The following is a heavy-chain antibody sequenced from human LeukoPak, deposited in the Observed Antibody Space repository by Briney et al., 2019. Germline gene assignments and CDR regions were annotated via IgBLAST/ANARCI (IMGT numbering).Heavy chain of an antibody. CDR3: AREVVVAATPPAWFDP. V-gene: IGHV3-48*03. J-gene: IGHJ5*02. CDR2: ISSSGSTI. D-gene: IGHD2-15*01. CDR1: GFTFSSYE. Sequence: GGSLRLSCAASGFTFSSYEMNWVRQAPGKGLEWVSYISSSGSTIYYADSVKGRFTISRDNAKNSLYLQMNSLRAEDTAVYCCAREVVVAATPPAWFDPWGQGTLVTVSS.